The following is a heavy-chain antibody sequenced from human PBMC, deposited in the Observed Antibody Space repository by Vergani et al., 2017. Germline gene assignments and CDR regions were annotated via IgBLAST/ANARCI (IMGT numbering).Heavy chain of an antibody. CDR1: GGSFSGYY. CDR3: AKDLSELQWLYDAFDI. CDR2: INHSGST. V-gene: IGHV4-34*01. J-gene: IGHJ3*02. D-gene: IGHD4-11*01. Sequence: QVQLQQWGAGLLKPSETLSLTCAVYGGSFSGYYWSWIRQPPGKGLEWIGEINHSGSTNYNPSLKSRVTISVDTSKNQFSLKLSSVTAADTAVYYCAKDLSELQWLYDAFDIWGQGTMVTVSS.